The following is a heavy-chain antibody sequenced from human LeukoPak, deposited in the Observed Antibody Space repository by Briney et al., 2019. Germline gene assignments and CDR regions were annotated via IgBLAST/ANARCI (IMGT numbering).Heavy chain of an antibody. CDR1: GGSISSYY. CDR2: IYYSGST. V-gene: IGHV4-59*01. Sequence: SETLSLTCTVSGGSISSYYWSWIRQPPGKGLEWIGYIYYSGSTSYNPSLKSRVTISVDTSKNQFSLKLSSVTAADTAVYYCARGAGGSGSYYNARFDPWGQGTLVTVSS. D-gene: IGHD3-10*01. J-gene: IGHJ5*02. CDR3: ARGAGGSGSYYNARFDP.